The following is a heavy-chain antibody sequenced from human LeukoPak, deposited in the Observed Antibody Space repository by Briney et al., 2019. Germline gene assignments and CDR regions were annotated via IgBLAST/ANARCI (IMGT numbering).Heavy chain of an antibody. Sequence: QPGRSLRLSRAASGFTFSTYAMHWVRQAPGKGLEWVAVISYDGSTKYYGESVKGRFTISREDSENTVYLQMTSLRAEDTAVYYCAKDRIAVAGKPSNFFDYWGQGTPVTVSS. D-gene: IGHD6-19*01. CDR1: GFTFSTYA. V-gene: IGHV3-30-3*01. CDR2: ISYDGSTK. CDR3: AKDRIAVAGKPSNFFDY. J-gene: IGHJ4*02.